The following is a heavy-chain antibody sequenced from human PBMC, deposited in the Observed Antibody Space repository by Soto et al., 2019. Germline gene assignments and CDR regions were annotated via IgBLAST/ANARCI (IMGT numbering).Heavy chain of an antibody. Sequence: PGGSLRLSCAASGLTVSSSYMSWVRQAPGKGLQWVSVIYSAESTYYANSVKGRFTISRNISTNMVYLQMSSLTDEDTAVYYCARGRIPAINIAAAGTNSGEDRYYYGMDVWGQGTTVTVSS. CDR2: IYSAEST. V-gene: IGHV3-53*01. J-gene: IGHJ6*02. D-gene: IGHD6-13*01. CDR1: GLTVSSSY. CDR3: ARGRIPAINIAAAGTNSGEDRYYYGMDV.